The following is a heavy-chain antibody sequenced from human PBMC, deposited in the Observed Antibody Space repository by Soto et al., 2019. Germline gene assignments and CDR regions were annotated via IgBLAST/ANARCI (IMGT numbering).Heavy chain of an antibody. CDR2: INNAGTT. V-gene: IGHV3-23*01. CDR3: AKDWYEDY. CDR1: GFTFTTYA. D-gene: IGHD6-13*01. Sequence: GSLRLSCAASGFTFTTYAMTWVRQAPGKGLEWISAINNAGTTYYADSVKGRFTISRDNAKNTLYLQMNGLRVEDTAVYYCAKDWYEDYWGQGT. J-gene: IGHJ4*02.